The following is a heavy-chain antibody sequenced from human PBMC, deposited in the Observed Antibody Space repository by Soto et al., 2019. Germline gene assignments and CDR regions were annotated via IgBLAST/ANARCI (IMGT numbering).Heavy chain of an antibody. CDR1: GGTFSSYA. V-gene: IGHV1-69*13. D-gene: IGHD3-22*01. CDR2: IIPIFGTA. J-gene: IGHJ6*02. CDR3: ARPSPNSSGYFGGMDV. Sequence: SVKVSCKASGGTFSSYAISWVRQAPGQGREWMGGIIPIFGTANYAQKFQGRVTITADESTSTAYMELSSLRSEDTAVYYCARPSPNSSGYFGGMDVWGEGPTVTVS.